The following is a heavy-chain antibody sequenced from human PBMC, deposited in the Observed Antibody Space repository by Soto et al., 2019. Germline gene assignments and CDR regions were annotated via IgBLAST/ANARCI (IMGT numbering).Heavy chain of an antibody. Sequence: GGSLRLSCATSGFTFSNAWMSWVRQAPGKGLEWVGRIKSKTDGGTTDYAAPVKGRFTISRDDSKNTLYLQMNSLKTEDTAVYYCTTALLWATTSYYFDYWGQGTLVTVSS. D-gene: IGHD1-26*01. CDR2: IKSKTDGGTT. CDR1: GFTFSNAW. J-gene: IGHJ4*02. CDR3: TTALLWATTSYYFDY. V-gene: IGHV3-15*01.